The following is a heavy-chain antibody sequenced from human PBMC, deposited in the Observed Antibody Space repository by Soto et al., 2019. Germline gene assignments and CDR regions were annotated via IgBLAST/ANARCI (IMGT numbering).Heavy chain of an antibody. CDR1: GGSISSSSYY. Sequence: SETLCLTCTVSGGSISSSSYYWGWIRQPPGKGLEWLGSIYYSRSTYYNPSLKSRFTISVDTSKNQFSLKLSSVTAADTAVYYCARHCCGDCYPCQYYFDCWGQGTLVTVSS. V-gene: IGHV4-39*01. D-gene: IGHD2-21*02. CDR2: IYYSRST. CDR3: ARHCCGDCYPCQYYFDC. J-gene: IGHJ4*02.